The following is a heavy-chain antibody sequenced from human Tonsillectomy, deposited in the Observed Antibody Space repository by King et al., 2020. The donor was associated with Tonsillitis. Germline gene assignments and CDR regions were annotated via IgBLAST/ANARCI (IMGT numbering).Heavy chain of an antibody. V-gene: IGHV4-30-4*07. CDR3: ARVSGPGFAGWYFDL. Sequence: VQLQESGPGLVKPSQTLSLICAVSGGSISRGGYSWSWIRQPPGKGLEWIGYIYDSGSTYYNPSLKSRVTISVDTSKNQFSLKLSSVTAADTAVYYCARVSGPGFAGWYFDLWGRGTLVTVSS. CDR1: GGSISRGGYS. D-gene: IGHD3-16*01. J-gene: IGHJ2*01. CDR2: IYDSGST.